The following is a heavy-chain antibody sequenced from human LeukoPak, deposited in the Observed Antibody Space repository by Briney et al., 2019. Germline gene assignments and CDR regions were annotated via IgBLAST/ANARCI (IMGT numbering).Heavy chain of an antibody. CDR1: GSTLSSHA. V-gene: IGHV3-23*01. D-gene: IGHD3-22*01. CDR3: AKGSNYDSNGYFDN. J-gene: IGHJ4*02. CDR2: VSGSGGSA. Sequence: GGSLRLSCAVSGSTLSSHAMSWVHQAPGKGLERVSAVSGSGGSAYYADSVKGRFTIYRDNSKRTLYLQMSSLRAEDTAVYYCAKGSNYDSNGYFDNWGQGTLVTVSS.